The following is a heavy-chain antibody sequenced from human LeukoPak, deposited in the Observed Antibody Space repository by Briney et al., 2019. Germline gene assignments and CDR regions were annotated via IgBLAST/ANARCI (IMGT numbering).Heavy chain of an antibody. CDR1: GGSISSSSYY. CDR3: ASKRITMIVVVTDNWFDP. Sequence: PSETLSLTCTVSGGSISSSSYYWGWIRQPPGKGLEWIGSIYYSGSTYYNPSLKSRVTISVDTSKNQFSLKLSSVTAADTAVYYCASKRITMIVVVTDNWFDPWGQGTLVTVSS. V-gene: IGHV4-39*01. CDR2: IYYSGST. J-gene: IGHJ5*02. D-gene: IGHD3-22*01.